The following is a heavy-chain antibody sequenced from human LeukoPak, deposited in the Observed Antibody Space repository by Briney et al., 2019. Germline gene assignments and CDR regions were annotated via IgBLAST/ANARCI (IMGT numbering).Heavy chain of an antibody. D-gene: IGHD2-2*01. V-gene: IGHV4-59*08. CDR1: GGSISSYY. Sequence: SETLSLTCTVSGGSISSYYWSWIRQPPGKGLEWIGYIYYSGSTNYNPSLKSRVTISVDTSKNQFSLKLSSVTAADTAVYYCAGRGYCSSTSCPDYYYYYGMDVWGQGTTVTVSS. CDR3: AGRGYCSSTSCPDYYYYYGMDV. CDR2: IYYSGST. J-gene: IGHJ6*02.